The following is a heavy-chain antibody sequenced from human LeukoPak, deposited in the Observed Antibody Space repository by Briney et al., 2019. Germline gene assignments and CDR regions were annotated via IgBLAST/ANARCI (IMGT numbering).Heavy chain of an antibody. CDR3: ARASTVTTGNDY. CDR1: GYTFTSYG. V-gene: IGHV1-69*04. CDR2: IIPILGIA. J-gene: IGHJ4*02. Sequence: ASVKVSCKASGYTFTSYGISWVRQAPGQGLEWMGRIIPILGIANYAQKFQGRVTITADKSTSTAYMELSSLRSEDTAVYYCARASTVTTGNDYWGQGTLVTVSS. D-gene: IGHD4-17*01.